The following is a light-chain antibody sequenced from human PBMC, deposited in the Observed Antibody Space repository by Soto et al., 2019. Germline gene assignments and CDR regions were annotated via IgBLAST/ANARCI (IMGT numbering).Light chain of an antibody. V-gene: IGLV2-14*01. CDR1: RSDVGAYNY. J-gene: IGLJ1*01. CDR2: GVT. Sequence: QSVLTQPASVSGSPGQSITISCTGTRSDVGAYNYVSWYQQHPGEAPKLIIYGVTNRPSGVSYRFSGSKSDYTASLTISGLQAEDEADYYCSSYSTSFFYVFGTGTKVTVL. CDR3: SSYSTSFFYV.